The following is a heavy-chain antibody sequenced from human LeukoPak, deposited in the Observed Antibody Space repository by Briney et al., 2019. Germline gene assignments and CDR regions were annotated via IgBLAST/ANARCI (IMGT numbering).Heavy chain of an antibody. V-gene: IGHV4-38-2*02. D-gene: IGHD3-10*01. CDR1: GYSISSGYY. J-gene: IGHJ4*02. CDR3: AREKQTAGSDY. CDR2: IYHSGST. Sequence: SETLSLTCTVSGYSISSGYYWGWIRQPPGKGLEWIGSIYHSGSTYYNPSLKSRVTISADTSKNQFSLKLNSVTAADTAVYYCAREKQTAGSDYWGQGTLVTVSS.